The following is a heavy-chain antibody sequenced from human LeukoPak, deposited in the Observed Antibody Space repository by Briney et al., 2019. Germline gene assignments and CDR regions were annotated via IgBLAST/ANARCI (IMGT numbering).Heavy chain of an antibody. CDR1: GYTFTSYD. Sequence: ASVNVSCKASGYTFTSYDINWVRQATGQGLEWMGWMNPNSGNTGYAQKFQGRVTMTRNTSISTAYMELSSLRSEDTAVYYCARGQRYCSGGSCYGNWFDPWGQGTLVTVSS. V-gene: IGHV1-8*01. J-gene: IGHJ5*02. CDR3: ARGQRYCSGGSCYGNWFDP. CDR2: MNPNSGNT. D-gene: IGHD2-15*01.